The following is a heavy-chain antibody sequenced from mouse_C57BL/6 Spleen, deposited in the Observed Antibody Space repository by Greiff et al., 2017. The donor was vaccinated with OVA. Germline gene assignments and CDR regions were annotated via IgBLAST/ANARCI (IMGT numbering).Heavy chain of an antibody. Sequence: QVQLQQPGAELVMPGASVKLSCKASGYTFTSYWMHWVKQRPGQGLEWIGELDPSDSYTNYNQKFKGKSTLTVDKSSSTAYMQLSSLTSEDSAVYYCARRSTWGYFDVWGTGTTVTVSS. D-gene: IGHD2-1*01. CDR3: ARRSTWGYFDV. CDR1: GYTFTSYW. CDR2: LDPSDSYT. J-gene: IGHJ1*03. V-gene: IGHV1-69*01.